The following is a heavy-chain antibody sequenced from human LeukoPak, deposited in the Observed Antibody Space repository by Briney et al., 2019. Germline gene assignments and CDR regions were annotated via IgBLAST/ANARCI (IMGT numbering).Heavy chain of an antibody. D-gene: IGHD5-12*01. CDR3: ARDVAVATGYFDY. CDR2: ISSSSSTI. J-gene: IGHJ4*02. CDR1: GFTFSSYS. Sequence: PGGSLRLSCAASGFTFSSYSMNWVRQAPGKGLEWVSYISSSSSTIYYADSVKGRFTISRDNAKNSLYLQMNSLRAEDTAVYYCARDVAVATGYFDYWGQGTLVTVSS. V-gene: IGHV3-48*04.